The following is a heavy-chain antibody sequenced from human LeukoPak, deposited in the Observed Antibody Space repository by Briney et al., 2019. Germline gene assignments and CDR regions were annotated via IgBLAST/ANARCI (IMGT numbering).Heavy chain of an antibody. D-gene: IGHD3-9*01. V-gene: IGHV4-30-4*01. J-gene: IGHJ5*02. CDR1: GGSISSGDSY. CDR2: IYYSGST. Sequence: SETLSLTCTVSGGSISSGDSYWSWIRQPPGKGLEWIGYIYYSGSTYYNPSLKSRVTISVDTSKNQFSLKLSSVTAADTAVYYCARTVYYDILTGYWVGFDPWGQGTLVTVPS. CDR3: ARTVYYDILTGYWVGFDP.